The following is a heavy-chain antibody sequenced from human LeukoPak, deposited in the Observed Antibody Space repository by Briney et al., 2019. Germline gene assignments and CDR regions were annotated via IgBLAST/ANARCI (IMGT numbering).Heavy chain of an antibody. CDR1: GFTFSSYW. Sequence: PGGSLRLSCAASGFTFSSYWMHWVRHAPGKGLVWVSRINSDGSSTIYADSVKGRFTISRDNAKNTLYLQMNSLRAEDTAVYYCASLLEYYYDSSGYSHPWGQGALVTVSS. CDR3: ASLLEYYYDSSGYSHP. V-gene: IGHV3-74*01. D-gene: IGHD3-22*01. CDR2: INSDGSST. J-gene: IGHJ5*02.